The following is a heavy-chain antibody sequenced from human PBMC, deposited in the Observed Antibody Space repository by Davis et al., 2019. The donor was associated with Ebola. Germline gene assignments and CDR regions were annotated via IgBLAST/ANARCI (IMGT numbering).Heavy chain of an antibody. CDR1: GYTFTSYG. J-gene: IGHJ4*02. CDR3: ARAHRGYGGNPVYFDY. V-gene: IGHV1-18*01. CDR2: ISAYNGNT. D-gene: IGHD4-23*01. Sequence: ASVKVSCKASGYTFTSYGISWVRQAPGQGLEWMGWISAYNGNTNYAQKLQGRVTMTTDTSTSTVYMELSSLRSEDTAVYYCARAHRGYGGNPVYFDYWGQGTLVTVSS.